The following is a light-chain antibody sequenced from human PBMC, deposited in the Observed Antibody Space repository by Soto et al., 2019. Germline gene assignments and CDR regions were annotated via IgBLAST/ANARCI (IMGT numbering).Light chain of an antibody. CDR3: SSYAGSSTLV. J-gene: IGLJ1*01. Sequence: SVLTQPASVSGSPGQSITISCTGTSSDVGSYNLVSWYQQHPGKAPKLMIYEVSKRPSGVSNRFSGSKSGNTASLTISGLQAEDEADYYCSSYAGSSTLVFGTGTKVTVL. CDR2: EVS. CDR1: SSDVGSYNL. V-gene: IGLV2-23*02.